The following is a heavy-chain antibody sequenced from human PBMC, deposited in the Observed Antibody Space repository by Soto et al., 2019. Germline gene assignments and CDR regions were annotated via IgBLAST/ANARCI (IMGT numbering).Heavy chain of an antibody. CDR3: ARYRGSYALDY. J-gene: IGHJ4*02. Sequence: QVQLVQSGAEVKKPGASVKVSCKASGYTFTSYVISWVRQAPGQGLEWMGWISAYNDNTNYAQKLQGRVTMTTDTSTSTASMELRSLRSDDTAVYYCARYRGSYALDYWGQGTLVTVSS. V-gene: IGHV1-18*01. CDR2: ISAYNDNT. D-gene: IGHD1-26*01. CDR1: GYTFTSYV.